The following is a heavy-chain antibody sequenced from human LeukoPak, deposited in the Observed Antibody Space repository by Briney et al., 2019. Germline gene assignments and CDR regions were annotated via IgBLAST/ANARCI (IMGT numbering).Heavy chain of an antibody. CDR1: GFIFNNYW. D-gene: IGHD6-19*01. CDR2: INGDGSST. J-gene: IGHJ4*02. CDR3: TRQWHTPSDY. Sequence: GGSLRLPCAASGFIFNNYWMHWVRQAPGEGPLWLSRINGDGSSTSYTHSVQGRFIISRDNAKNTLYLQMNSLRVEDTGVYYCTRQWHTPSDYWGQGTLVTVSS. V-gene: IGHV3-74*01.